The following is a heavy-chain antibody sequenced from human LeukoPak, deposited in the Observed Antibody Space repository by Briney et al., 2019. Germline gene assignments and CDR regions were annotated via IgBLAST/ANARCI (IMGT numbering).Heavy chain of an antibody. CDR1: GYTFTSYD. D-gene: IGHD1-26*01. CDR3: ARALVYRYYMDV. Sequence: ASVKVSCKASGYTFTSYDINWVRQATGQGLEWMGWISAYNGNTNYAQKLQGRVTMTTDTSTSTAYMELRSLRSDDTAVYYCARALVYRYYMDVWGKGTTVTVSS. CDR2: ISAYNGNT. V-gene: IGHV1-18*01. J-gene: IGHJ6*03.